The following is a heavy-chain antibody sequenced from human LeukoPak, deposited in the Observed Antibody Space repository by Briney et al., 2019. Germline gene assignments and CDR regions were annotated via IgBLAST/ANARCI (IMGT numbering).Heavy chain of an antibody. CDR2: ISYDGSNK. V-gene: IGHV3-30-3*01. CDR3: ARRYYDFWSGYYDFDY. J-gene: IGHJ4*02. D-gene: IGHD3-3*01. CDR1: GFTFSSYA. Sequence: GGSLRLSCAASGFTFSSYAMPWVRQAPGKGLEWVAVISYDGSNKYYADSVKGRFTISRDNSKNTLYLQMNSLRAEDTAVYYCARRYYDFWSGYYDFDYWGQGTLVTVSS.